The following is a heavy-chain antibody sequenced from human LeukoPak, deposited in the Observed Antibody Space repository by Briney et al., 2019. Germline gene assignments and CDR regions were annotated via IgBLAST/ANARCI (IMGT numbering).Heavy chain of an antibody. CDR2: IRYDGSNK. J-gene: IGHJ6*02. V-gene: IGHV3-30*02. Sequence: GGSLRLSCAASGFTFSSYGMHWVRQAPGKGLEWVAFIRYDGSNKYYADSVKGRFTISRDNSKNTLYLQMNSLRAEDTAVYYCAREWSNIVVVPAANHGMDVWGQGTTVTVSS. CDR3: AREWSNIVVVPAANHGMDV. D-gene: IGHD2-2*01. CDR1: GFTFSSYG.